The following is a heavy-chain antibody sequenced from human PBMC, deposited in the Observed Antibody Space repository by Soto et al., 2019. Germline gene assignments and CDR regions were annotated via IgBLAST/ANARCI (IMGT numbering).Heavy chain of an antibody. Sequence: GGSLRLSCAASGFTFSSYAMHWVRQAPGKGLEWVAVISYDGSNKYYADSVKGRFTISRDNSKNTLYLQMNSLRAEDTAVYYCARDSNDGSSGWYYYYGMDVRGQGSKHTVSS. CDR1: GFTFSSYA. V-gene: IGHV3-30-3*01. CDR2: ISYDGSNK. CDR3: ARDSNDGSSGWYYYYGMDV. D-gene: IGHD6-19*01. J-gene: IGHJ6*02.